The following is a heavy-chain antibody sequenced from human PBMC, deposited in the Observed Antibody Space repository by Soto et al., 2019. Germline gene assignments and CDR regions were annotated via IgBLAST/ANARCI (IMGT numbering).Heavy chain of an antibody. CDR1: GGSISSYY. V-gene: IGHV4-59*01. D-gene: IGHD3-3*01. CDR2: IYYSGST. J-gene: IGHJ6*02. Sequence: PSETLSLTCTVSGGSISSYYWSWIRQPPGKGLEWIGYIYYSGSTNYNPSLKSRVTISVDTSKNQFSLKLSSVTAADTAVYYCARAKGLHDFWGGEASYYYGMDVWGQGTTVTVSS. CDR3: ARAKGLHDFWGGEASYYYGMDV.